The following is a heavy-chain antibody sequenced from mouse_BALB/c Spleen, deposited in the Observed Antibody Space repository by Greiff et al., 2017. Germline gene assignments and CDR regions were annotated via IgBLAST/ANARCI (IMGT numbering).Heavy chain of an antibody. J-gene: IGHJ1*01. CDR1: GFTFSSYA. D-gene: IGHD1-1*01. V-gene: IGHV5-6-5*01. Sequence: EVQVVESGGGLVKPGGSLKLSCAASGFTFSSYAMSWVRQTPEKRLEWVASISSGGSTYYPDSVKGRFTISRDNARNILYLQMSSLRSEDTAMYYCARGDYYGSSSYWYFDVWGAGTTVTVSS. CDR2: ISSGGST. CDR3: ARGDYYGSSSYWYFDV.